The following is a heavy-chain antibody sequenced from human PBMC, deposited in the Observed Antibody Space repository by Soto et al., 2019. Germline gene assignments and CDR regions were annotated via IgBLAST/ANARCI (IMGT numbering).Heavy chain of an antibody. J-gene: IGHJ6*02. D-gene: IGHD2-8*01. CDR3: AKNGQPPYYYYGLDV. V-gene: IGHV1-18*01. Sequence: ASVKVSCKASGYTFTSYGISWVRQAPGQGLEWMGWISAYNGNTNYAQKLQDRVTMTTDTSTGTAYMELRSLTSDDTAIYYCAKNGQPPYYYYGLDVWGQGTKVTVSS. CDR2: ISAYNGNT. CDR1: GYTFTSYG.